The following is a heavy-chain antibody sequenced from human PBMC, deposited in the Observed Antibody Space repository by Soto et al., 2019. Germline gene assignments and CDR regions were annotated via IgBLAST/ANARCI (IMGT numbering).Heavy chain of an antibody. CDR1: GGSVSSGSYY. Sequence: SETLSLTCTVSGGSVSSGSYYWSWIGQPPGKGLEWIGYIYYSGSTNYNPSLKSRVTISVDTSKNQFSLKLSSVTAADTAVYYCARGRITIFGVVITGGYYFDYWGQGTLVTVSS. V-gene: IGHV4-61*01. CDR2: IYYSGST. J-gene: IGHJ4*02. CDR3: ARGRITIFGVVITGGYYFDY. D-gene: IGHD3-3*01.